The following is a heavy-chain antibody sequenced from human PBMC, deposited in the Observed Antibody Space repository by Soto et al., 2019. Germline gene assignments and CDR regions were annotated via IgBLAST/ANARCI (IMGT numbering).Heavy chain of an antibody. J-gene: IGHJ4*02. D-gene: IGHD4-17*01. Sequence: SETLSLTCAVSGGSISSTNWWSWVRQTPGRGLEWIAEIHHSGSANYNPSLKSRVTISVDTSKNQFSLNLSSVTAADTAVYYCTRGRMTTLDWGQGTLVTVSS. CDR1: GGSISSTNW. V-gene: IGHV4-4*02. CDR2: IHHSGSA. CDR3: TRGRMTTLD.